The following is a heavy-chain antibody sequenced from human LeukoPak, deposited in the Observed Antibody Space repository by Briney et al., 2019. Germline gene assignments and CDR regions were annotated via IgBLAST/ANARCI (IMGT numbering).Heavy chain of an antibody. J-gene: IGHJ3*02. CDR3: ARPVGSSYTSRDAFVI. Sequence: GGSLRLSCAASGFTVSSNYMSWVRQAPGKGLVWVSRINTDGSSTSYADSVKGRFTISRDNAKNTLYLQMNSLRAEDTAVYYCARPVGSSYTSRDAFVIWVQGTMVTVSS. D-gene: IGHD6-6*01. CDR2: INTDGSST. V-gene: IGHV3-74*01. CDR1: GFTVSSNY.